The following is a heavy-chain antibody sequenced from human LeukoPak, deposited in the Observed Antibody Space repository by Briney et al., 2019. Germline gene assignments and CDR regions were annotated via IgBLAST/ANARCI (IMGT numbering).Heavy chain of an antibody. V-gene: IGHV4-61*02. J-gene: IGHJ4*02. CDR3: ARRAYSAAYWKHFDY. D-gene: IGHD1-1*01. CDR1: GGSISSASYY. CDR2: IYISGST. Sequence: SETLSLTCTVSGGSISSASYYWSWIRQPAGKGLEWIGRIYISGSTNYNPSLKSRVTISVDTSKNQFSLKLSSVTAADTAVYFCARRAYSAAYWKHFDYWGQGTLVTVSS.